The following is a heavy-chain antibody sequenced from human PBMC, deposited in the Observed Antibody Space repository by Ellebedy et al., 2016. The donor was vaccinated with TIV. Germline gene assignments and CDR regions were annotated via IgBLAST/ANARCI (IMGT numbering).Heavy chain of an antibody. CDR3: ARYNTDDNYYGMDV. CDR2: IYPGDSDT. Sequence: GESLKISCKGPGYSFTSYWIGWVRQIPGKGLEWMGTIYPGDSDTRYSPSFQGQVTISTDKSISTAYLQWSSLKASDTAMYYCARYNTDDNYYGMDVWGQGTTVTVSS. J-gene: IGHJ6*02. V-gene: IGHV5-51*01. D-gene: IGHD1-1*01. CDR1: GYSFTSYW.